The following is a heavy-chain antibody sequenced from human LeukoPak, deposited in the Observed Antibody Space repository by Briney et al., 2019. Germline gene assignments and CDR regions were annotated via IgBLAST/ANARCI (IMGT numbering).Heavy chain of an antibody. D-gene: IGHD3-22*01. CDR3: AKDLFGYDSSGYYIVDY. Sequence: GGSLRLSCAASGFTFSSYGMHWVRQAPGRGLEWVAFIRYDGSNKYYADSVKGRFTISRDNSKNTLYLQMNSLRAEDTAVYYCAKDLFGYDSSGYYIVDYWGQGTLVTVSS. CDR1: GFTFSSYG. J-gene: IGHJ4*02. CDR2: IRYDGSNK. V-gene: IGHV3-30*02.